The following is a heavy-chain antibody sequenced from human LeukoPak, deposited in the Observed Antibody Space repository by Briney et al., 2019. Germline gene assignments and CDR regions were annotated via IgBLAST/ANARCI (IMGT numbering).Heavy chain of an antibody. V-gene: IGHV3-43*02. CDR2: ISGDGGST. Sequence: GVSLRLSCAASGFTFDDYAVHWVRQAPGKGLEWVSLISGDGGSTYYADSMKGRFTISRDNSKNSLYLQMNSLRTEDTALYYCAKDTHSAVFHWGQGTLVTVSS. D-gene: IGHD2-8*01. J-gene: IGHJ4*02. CDR3: AKDTHSAVFH. CDR1: GFTFDDYA.